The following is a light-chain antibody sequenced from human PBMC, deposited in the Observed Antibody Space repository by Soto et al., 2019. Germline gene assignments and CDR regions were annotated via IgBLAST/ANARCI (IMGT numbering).Light chain of an antibody. CDR2: DAA. V-gene: IGKV3D-15*01. Sequence: ETVVTQGPAILTVSPGERATLSCRASQSVYSSLACYQQKRGQAPNLLIYDAANRATGIPARFSGSGSGTDFTLTISSLEHEEYVVYYYQQYNNWPPDTFGQGTKVDIK. J-gene: IGKJ1*01. CDR3: QQYNNWPPDT. CDR1: QSVYSS.